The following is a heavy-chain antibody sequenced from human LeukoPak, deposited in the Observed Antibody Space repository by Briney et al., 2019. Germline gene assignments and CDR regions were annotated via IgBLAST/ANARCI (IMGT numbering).Heavy chain of an antibody. J-gene: IGHJ4*02. CDR3: APHCSSASCPDY. V-gene: IGHV3-7*01. CDR1: GFTFSDYY. CDR2: INQDGSEK. Sequence: PGGSLRLSCAASGFTFSDYYMSWIRQTPGKGLEWVANINQDGSEKYYVDSVKGRFTISRANARNSLYLQMNSLRPEDTSLYYCAPHCSSASCPDYWGEGSMVSVSS. D-gene: IGHD2-2*01.